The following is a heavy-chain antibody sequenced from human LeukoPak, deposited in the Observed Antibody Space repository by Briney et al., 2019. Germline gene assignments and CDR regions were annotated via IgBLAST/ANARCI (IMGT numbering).Heavy chain of an antibody. Sequence: GGSLRLSCAASGFTVSSNYMSWVRQAPGKGLEWVSVIYSGGSTYYADSVKGRFTISRDNSKNTLYLQMNSLRAEDTAVYYCGRVGPLQIYYYGMDVWGQGTTVTVSS. CDR3: GRVGPLQIYYYGMDV. D-gene: IGHD3-16*01. V-gene: IGHV3-66*01. CDR2: IYSGGST. CDR1: GFTVSSNY. J-gene: IGHJ6*02.